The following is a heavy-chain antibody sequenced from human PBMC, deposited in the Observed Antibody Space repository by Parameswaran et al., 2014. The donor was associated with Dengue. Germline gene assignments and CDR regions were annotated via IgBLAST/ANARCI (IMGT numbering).Heavy chain of an antibody. CDR2: IIPMVHIA. CDR3: AVGGYNWNDNTWFDP. V-gene: IGHV1-69*01. D-gene: IGHD1-1*01. Sequence: SWVRQAPGQGLEWMGGIIPMVHIANYAPKFQGRVTITADESTYTAYMELSSLRSEDTAIYYCAVGGYNWNDNTWFDPWGQGTLVTVSS. J-gene: IGHJ5*02.